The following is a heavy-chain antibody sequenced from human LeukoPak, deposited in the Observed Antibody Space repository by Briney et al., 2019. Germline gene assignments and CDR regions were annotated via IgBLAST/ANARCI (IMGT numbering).Heavy chain of an antibody. V-gene: IGHV3-72*01. CDR3: AKISAGYIFMPDY. D-gene: IGHD2-2*01. CDR2: SRNKAKSYTT. Sequence: GGSLSLSCAVSGFTFSDHFLGWVRQAPGKGLEWVGRSRNKAKSYTTEYAASVKGRFTISRDNSKNTLYLQMNSLRAEDTAVYYCAKISAGYIFMPDYWGQGTLVTVSS. J-gene: IGHJ4*02. CDR1: GFTFSDHF.